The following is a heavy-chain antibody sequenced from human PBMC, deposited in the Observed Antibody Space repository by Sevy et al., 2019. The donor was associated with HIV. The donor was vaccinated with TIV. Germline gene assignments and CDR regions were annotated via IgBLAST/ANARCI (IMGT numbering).Heavy chain of an antibody. CDR3: AKADSSGYYYLDY. Sequence: GGSLRLSCAASGFTFSSYGMHWVRQAPGKGLEWVAVISYDGSNKYYADSVKGRFTISRDNSKNTLYLQMNGLRAEDTAVYYCAKADSSGYYYLDYWGQGTLVTVSS. J-gene: IGHJ4*02. CDR2: ISYDGSNK. D-gene: IGHD3-22*01. CDR1: GFTFSSYG. V-gene: IGHV3-30*18.